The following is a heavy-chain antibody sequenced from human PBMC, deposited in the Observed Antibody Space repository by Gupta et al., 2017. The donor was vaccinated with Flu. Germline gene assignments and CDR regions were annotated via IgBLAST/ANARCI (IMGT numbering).Heavy chain of an antibody. J-gene: IGHJ6*02. CDR2: INSDGSST. D-gene: IGHD3-10*02. CDR1: GFTFSSHW. Sequence: EVQLVESGGALVQPGGSLRISCGSSGFTFSSHWMHWARQAPGKGRVCVSRINSDGSSTTYADSVKGRFTISRDNAKNTLYLQMNSLRAEDTAVYYCAREWVTLCSGCYYNYGMDVWGQGTTVTVSS. CDR3: AREWVTLCSGCYYNYGMDV. V-gene: IGHV3-74*01.